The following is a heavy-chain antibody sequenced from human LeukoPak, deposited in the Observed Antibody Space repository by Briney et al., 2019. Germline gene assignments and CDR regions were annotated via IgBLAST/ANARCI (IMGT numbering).Heavy chain of an antibody. D-gene: IGHD6-6*01. CDR3: AKGGGIAARLPISD. Sequence: PGGSLRLSCAASGFTFSSYSINWVRQAPGKGLEWVSAISGSGGSTYYADSVKGRFTISRDNSKNTLYLQMNSLRAEDTAVYYCAKGGGIAARLPISDWGQGTLVTVSS. V-gene: IGHV3-23*01. CDR1: GFTFSSYS. J-gene: IGHJ4*02. CDR2: ISGSGGST.